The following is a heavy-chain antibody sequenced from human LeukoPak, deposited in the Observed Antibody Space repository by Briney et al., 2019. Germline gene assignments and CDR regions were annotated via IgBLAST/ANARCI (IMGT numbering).Heavy chain of an antibody. CDR3: ARPTIPYYYDSSGYYYVVAAFDI. J-gene: IGHJ3*02. V-gene: IGHV3-33*01. CDR1: GFTFSSYG. CDR2: IWYDGSNK. Sequence: PGGSLRLSCAASGFTFSSYGMPWVRQAPGKGLEWVAVIWYDGSNKYYADSVKGRFTISRDNSKNTLYLQMNSLRAEDTAVYYCARPTIPYYYDSSGYYYVVAAFDIWGQGTMVTVSS. D-gene: IGHD3-22*01.